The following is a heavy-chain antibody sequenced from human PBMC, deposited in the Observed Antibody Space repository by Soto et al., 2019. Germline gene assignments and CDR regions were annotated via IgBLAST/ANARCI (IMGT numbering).Heavy chain of an antibody. J-gene: IGHJ4*02. V-gene: IGHV3-30*04. CDR3: ARAASYDTWTGGYFDT. CDR1: GFSFSTHA. D-gene: IGHD3-9*01. CDR2: VSYDGSDK. Sequence: QVQLVESGGGVVQPGRSLRLSCAASGFSFSTHAMNWVRLAPGKGLEWLAVVSYDGSDKYYADSVRGRFTISRDNSKNTLYLQMNSLRAEDTAAYYCARAASYDTWTGGYFDTGARKSRSPSPQ.